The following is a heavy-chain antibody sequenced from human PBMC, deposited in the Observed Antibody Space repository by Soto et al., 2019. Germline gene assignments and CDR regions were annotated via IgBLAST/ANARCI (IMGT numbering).Heavy chain of an antibody. D-gene: IGHD6-19*01. Sequence: QVQLVESGGGVVQPGRSLRLSCAASGFTFGSYGMHWVRQAPGKGLEWVALISYDGSYKYHVDSVKGRFTISRDNSKNTLYLQMNSLRAEDTAVYYCAKASGGSGWYYFDYWGQGTLVTVSS. CDR2: ISYDGSYK. V-gene: IGHV3-30*18. CDR1: GFTFGSYG. CDR3: AKASGGSGWYYFDY. J-gene: IGHJ4*02.